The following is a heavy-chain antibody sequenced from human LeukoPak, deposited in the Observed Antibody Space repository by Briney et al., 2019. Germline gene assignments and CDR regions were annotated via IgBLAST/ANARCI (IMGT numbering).Heavy chain of an antibody. D-gene: IGHD3-9*01. Sequence: SETLSLTPTLPGGSIRSSYSSSLRQPPRKGRGWIGYISYSVGTNYNPPLKRRVTISLDTSKNQFSLKLSSGSAADTAVYDCARDRSYISTGYYLPDVRYGIDVWGQGTTVTVSS. CDR2: ISYSVGT. CDR3: ARDRSYISTGYYLPDVRYGIDV. V-gene: IGHV4-59*01. CDR1: GGSIRSSY. J-gene: IGHJ6*02.